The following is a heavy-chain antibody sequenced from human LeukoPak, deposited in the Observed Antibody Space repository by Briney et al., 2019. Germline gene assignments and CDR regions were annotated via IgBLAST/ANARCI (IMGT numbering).Heavy chain of an antibody. CDR3: ARDYYDSSGPPYWYFDL. CDR1: GGSTSSSSYY. CDR2: IYYSGST. V-gene: IGHV4-39*07. J-gene: IGHJ2*01. Sequence: SETLSLTCTVSGGSTSSSSYYWGWIRQPPGKGLEWIGSIYYSGSTYYNPSLKSRVTISVDTSKNQFSLKLSSVTAADTAVYYCARDYYDSSGPPYWYFDLWGRGTLVTVSS. D-gene: IGHD3-22*01.